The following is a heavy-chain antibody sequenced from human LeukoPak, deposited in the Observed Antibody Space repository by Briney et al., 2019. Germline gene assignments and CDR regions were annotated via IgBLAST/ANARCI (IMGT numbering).Heavy chain of an antibody. CDR2: IYYSGST. Sequence: SETLSLTCTVSGGSISSYYWSWIRQPPGKGLEWIGYIYYSGSTNYNPSLKSRVTISVDTSKNQFSLKLSSVTAADTAVYYCARLRDSAILYFDSWGQGTLVTVSS. CDR1: GGSISSYY. D-gene: IGHD5-18*01. V-gene: IGHV4-59*08. J-gene: IGHJ4*02. CDR3: ARLRDSAILYFDS.